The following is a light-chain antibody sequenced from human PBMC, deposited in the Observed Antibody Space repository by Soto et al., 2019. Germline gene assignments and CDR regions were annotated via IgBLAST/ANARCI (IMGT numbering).Light chain of an antibody. CDR3: QHSYSTPPT. CDR2: AAS. Sequence: IQLTQSPSSLSASVGDRVTITCRASQSINSFLNWYQQKPGKAPKLLIYAASSLHSGVPSRFSGSGSGTDFTLTISSLQPEDFATYYCQHSYSTPPTFGQGTKVDI. V-gene: IGKV1-39*01. J-gene: IGKJ1*01. CDR1: QSINSF.